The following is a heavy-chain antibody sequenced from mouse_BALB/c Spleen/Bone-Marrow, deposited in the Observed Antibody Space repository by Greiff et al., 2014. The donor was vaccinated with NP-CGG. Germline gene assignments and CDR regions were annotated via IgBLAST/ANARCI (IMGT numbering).Heavy chain of an antibody. CDR1: GYTFSSYW. CDR2: ILPGSGTT. Sequence: QVQLQQSGAELMKPGASVKISCKATGYTFSSYWIEWVNQRPGHGLEWIGEILPGSGTTHYNEKFKDKATFTADTSSNTAYMQLSSLTSEDSAVYYGARGGYDTSIFAYWGQGTLVTVSA. V-gene: IGHV1-9*01. CDR3: ARGGYDTSIFAY. D-gene: IGHD2-3*01. J-gene: IGHJ3*01.